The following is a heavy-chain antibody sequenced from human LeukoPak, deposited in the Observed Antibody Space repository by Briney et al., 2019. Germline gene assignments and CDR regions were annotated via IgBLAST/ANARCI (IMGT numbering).Heavy chain of an antibody. CDR3: AKDAQRGFDFSNSLES. CDR2: TWSDGTEK. V-gene: IGHV3-33*06. D-gene: IGHD4-11*01. Sequence: QPGGSLRLSCATSGFTFSHYGMHWVRQAPGKGLEWVAVTWSDGTEKYYGDSVKGRFTISRDNSKKTVYLQMNSLRVEDTAIYYCAKDAQRGFDFSNSLESWGQGTLVTVSS. J-gene: IGHJ4*02. CDR1: GFTFSHYG.